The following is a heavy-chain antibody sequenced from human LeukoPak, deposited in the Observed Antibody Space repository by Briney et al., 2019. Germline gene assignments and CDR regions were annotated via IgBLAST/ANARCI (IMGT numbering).Heavy chain of an antibody. CDR3: ARDGLHSSSWSRAFDI. CDR1: GFTFSSYA. CDR2: ISYDGSNK. J-gene: IGHJ3*02. Sequence: GGSLRLSCAASGFTFSSYAMHWVRQAPGKGLEWVAVISYDGSNKYYADSVKGRFTISRDNSKNTLYLQMNSLRAEDTAVYYCARDGLHSSSWSRAFDIWSQGTMVTVSS. V-gene: IGHV3-30*04. D-gene: IGHD6-13*01.